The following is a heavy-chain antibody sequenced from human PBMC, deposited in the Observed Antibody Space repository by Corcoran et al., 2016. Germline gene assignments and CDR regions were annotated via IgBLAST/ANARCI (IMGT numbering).Heavy chain of an antibody. J-gene: IGHJ5*02. D-gene: IGHD2-2*01. CDR3: AREDDCSSTSCKGNWCDP. CDR2: INHSGST. CDR1: GGSFSGYY. Sequence: QVQLQQWGAGLLKPSETLSLTCAVYGGSFSGYYWSWIRQPPGKGLEWIGEINHSGSTNYNPSLKSRVTISGATSKNQFSLTLSSVTAAATAVYYCAREDDCSSTSCKGNWCDPWGQGTLVTVSS. V-gene: IGHV4-34*01.